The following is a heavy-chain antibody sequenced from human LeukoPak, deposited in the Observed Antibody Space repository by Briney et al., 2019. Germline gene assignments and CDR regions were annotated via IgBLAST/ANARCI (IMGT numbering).Heavy chain of an antibody. V-gene: IGHV4-39*01. D-gene: IGHD3-22*01. Sequence: SETLSLTCTVSGGSISSSSYYWGWSRQPPGKGLEWIVSIYYSGSTYYNPSLKSRVTISVDTSKNQFSLKLSSVTAADTAVYYCASQYYYDSSGYYYYFDYWGQGTLVTVSS. CDR2: IYYSGST. CDR1: GGSISSSSYY. CDR3: ASQYYYDSSGYYYYFDY. J-gene: IGHJ4*02.